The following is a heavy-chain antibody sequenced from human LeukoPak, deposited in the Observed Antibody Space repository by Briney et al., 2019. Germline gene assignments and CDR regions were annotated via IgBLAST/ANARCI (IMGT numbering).Heavy chain of an antibody. D-gene: IGHD5-24*01. CDR3: VRGGADMATTIDY. CDR2: IYPGDSDT. V-gene: IGHV5-51*01. J-gene: IGHJ4*02. CDR1: GYSFATYW. Sequence: GESLKISCKGSGYSFATYWIGWVRQMPGKGLEWMGVIYPGDSDTRYRPSIQGQVTISADKSISTAYLQWSSLKASDTAMYYCVRGGADMATTIDYWGQGTLVTVSS.